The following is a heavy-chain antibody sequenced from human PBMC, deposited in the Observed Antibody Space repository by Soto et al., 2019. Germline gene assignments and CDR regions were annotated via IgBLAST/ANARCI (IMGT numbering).Heavy chain of an antibody. V-gene: IGHV3-74*01. CDR2: INSDGSST. CDR3: ARVASGSPADV. Sequence: PGGSLRLSRAASGFPFSSHWMHWVRQAPGKGLVWVSRINSDGSSTSHADSVKGRFTISRDNARNTPYLQMNSRRAEDTAVYYCARVASGSPADVWGQGTTVTVSS. D-gene: IGHD1-26*01. CDR1: GFPFSSHW. J-gene: IGHJ6*02.